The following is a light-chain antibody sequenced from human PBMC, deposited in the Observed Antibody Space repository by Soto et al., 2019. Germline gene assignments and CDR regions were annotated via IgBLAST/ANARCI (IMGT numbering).Light chain of an antibody. CDR2: EVS. V-gene: IGLV2-14*01. Sequence: QSALTQPASVSGSPGQSITISCTGTSSDVGGYNYVSWYQQYPGKVPKVIIYEVSNRPSGVSSSKSGNTASLTISGLQAEDEADYYCTSYISSNTLVVFGGGTKVTVL. CDR1: SSDVGGYNY. CDR3: TSYISSNTLVV. J-gene: IGLJ2*01.